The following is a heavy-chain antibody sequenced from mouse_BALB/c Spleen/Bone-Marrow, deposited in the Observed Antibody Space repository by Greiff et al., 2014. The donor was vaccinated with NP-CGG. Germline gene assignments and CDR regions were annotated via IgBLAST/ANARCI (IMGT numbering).Heavy chain of an antibody. CDR2: VNPNNDGT. CDR1: GYSFTGYY. J-gene: IGHJ2*01. Sequence: DVKLVESGPNLVKPGASVKISCKASGYSFTGYYMHWVKQSHGKSLEWIGRVNPNNDGTTYTQKFKGKAILTVEKSSSTAYMELRSLTSEDSAVYYCARRDYGDYWGQGTTLTVSS. V-gene: IGHV1-18*01. CDR3: ARRDYGDY. D-gene: IGHD1-1*02.